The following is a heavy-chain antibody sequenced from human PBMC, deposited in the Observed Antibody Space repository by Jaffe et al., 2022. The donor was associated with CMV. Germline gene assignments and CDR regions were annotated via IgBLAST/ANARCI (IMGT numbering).Heavy chain of an antibody. CDR2: INHSGST. J-gene: IGHJ6*02. Sequence: QVQLQQWGAGLLKPSETLSLTCAVYGGSFSGYYWSWIRQPPGKGLEWIGEINHSGSTNYNPSLKSRVTISVDTSKNQFSLKLSSVTAADTAVYYCARLGSSSTRNYYYGMDVWGQGTTVTVSS. CDR1: GGSFSGYY. V-gene: IGHV4-34*01. CDR3: ARLGSSSTRNYYYGMDV. D-gene: IGHD6-13*01.